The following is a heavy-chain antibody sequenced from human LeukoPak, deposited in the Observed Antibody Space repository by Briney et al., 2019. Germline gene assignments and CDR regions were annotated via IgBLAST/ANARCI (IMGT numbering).Heavy chain of an antibody. CDR2: ISSSSSYT. Sequence: GGSLRLSCSASGFTFSSYAMSWVRQAPGKGLEWVSYISSSSSYTNYADSVKGRFTISRDNAKNSLYLQMNSLRAEDTAVYYCARSDGSGNLDYWGQGTLVTVSS. CDR3: ARSDGSGNLDY. CDR1: GFTFSSYA. V-gene: IGHV3-21*05. D-gene: IGHD3-10*01. J-gene: IGHJ4*02.